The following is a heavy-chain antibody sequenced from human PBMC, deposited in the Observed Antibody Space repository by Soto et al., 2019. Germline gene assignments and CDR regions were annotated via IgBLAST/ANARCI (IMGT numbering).Heavy chain of an antibody. CDR1: GYTFNNYG. Sequence: ASVKVSCKTSGYTFNNYGISWVRQAPGQGLEWMGWINDYNGNTKYPQKFQGRVTITRDTSASTAYMELSSLRSEDTAVYYCARDPSYYGMDVWGQGTTVTVSS. J-gene: IGHJ6*02. CDR3: ARDPSYYGMDV. CDR2: INDYNGNT. V-gene: IGHV1-18*01.